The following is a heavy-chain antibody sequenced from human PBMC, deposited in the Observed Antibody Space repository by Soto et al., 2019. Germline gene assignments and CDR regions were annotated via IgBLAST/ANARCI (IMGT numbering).Heavy chain of an antibody. CDR2: INHSGST. J-gene: IGHJ3*02. CDR3: ARGRRSAGAFDI. V-gene: IGHV4-34*01. Sequence: QVQLQQWGAGLLKPSETLSLTCAVYGGSFSGYYWSWIRQPPGKGLEWIGEINHSGSTNYNPSLKSRVTLSVDTSKNQFSLKLSSVTAADTAVYYCARGRRSAGAFDIWGQGTMVTVSS. CDR1: GGSFSGYY.